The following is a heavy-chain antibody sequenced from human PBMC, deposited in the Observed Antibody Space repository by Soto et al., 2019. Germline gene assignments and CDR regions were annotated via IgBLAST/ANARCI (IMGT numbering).Heavy chain of an antibody. Sequence: RRLSCVASGFTFSSFAMTWVRQAPGKGLEWVSTLSGSGGDTYYADSVNGRFTISRDKSKNTLYLQMDRLRVEDTAVYYCAKRGGYDYVWKSYRPDYWGQGTLVTVSS. CDR1: GFTFSSFA. V-gene: IGHV3-23*01. CDR2: LSGSGGDT. D-gene: IGHD3-16*02. CDR3: AKRGGYDYVWKSYRPDY. J-gene: IGHJ4*02.